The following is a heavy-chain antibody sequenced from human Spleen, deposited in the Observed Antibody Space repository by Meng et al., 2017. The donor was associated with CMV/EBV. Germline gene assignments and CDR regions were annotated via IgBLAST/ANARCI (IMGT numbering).Heavy chain of an antibody. CDR2: INSDGSST. J-gene: IGHJ3*02. D-gene: IGHD3-9*01. CDR3: ARNRHGYAGYSAFDI. V-gene: IGHV3-74*01. CDR1: GFTFSSYW. Sequence: GGSLRLSCAASGFTFSSYWMHWVRQAPGKGLVWVSRINSDGSSTSNADSVKGRFTISRDNAKNTLYLQMNSLRAEDTAVFYCARNRHGYAGYSAFDIWGQGAMVTVSS.